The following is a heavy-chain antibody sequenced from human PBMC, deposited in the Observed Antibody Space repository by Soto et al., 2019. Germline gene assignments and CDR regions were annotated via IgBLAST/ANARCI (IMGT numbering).Heavy chain of an antibody. D-gene: IGHD2-21*02. CDR1: GFTFSSYS. CDR3: ATATSGGDCHYYYGLDV. V-gene: IGHV3-21*01. CDR2: ISSSSSYI. Sequence: GGSLRLSCAASGFTFSSYSMNWVRQAPGKGLEWVSSISSSSSYIYYADSVKGRFTISRDNAKNSLYLQMNSLRAEDTAVYYCATATSGGDCHYYYGLDVWGQGTTVTVSS. J-gene: IGHJ6*02.